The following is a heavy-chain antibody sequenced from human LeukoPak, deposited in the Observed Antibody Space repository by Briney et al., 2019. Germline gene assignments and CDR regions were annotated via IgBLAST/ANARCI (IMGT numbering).Heavy chain of an antibody. CDR2: ISDSGGST. D-gene: IGHD2-15*01. Sequence: GGSLRLSCSASGFPFSSYAMHRVRQAPGKGLEYVSAISDSGGSTYYADSVKGRFTIFRDNSKNTLYPQMSSLRAEDTAVYFCVRGYSFGPYGMDVWGQGTTVTVSS. CDR1: GFPFSSYA. V-gene: IGHV3-64D*09. J-gene: IGHJ6*02. CDR3: VRGYSFGPYGMDV.